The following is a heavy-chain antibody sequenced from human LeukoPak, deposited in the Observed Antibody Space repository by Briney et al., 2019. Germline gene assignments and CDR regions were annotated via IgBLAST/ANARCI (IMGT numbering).Heavy chain of an antibody. J-gene: IGHJ4*02. Sequence: SETLSLTCAVYGGSFSGYYWSWIRQPPGKGLEWIGEINHSGSTNYNPSLKSRVTISVDTSKNQFSLKVTSVTAADTAVYYCASRTTGWHYFNYWGQGTLVTVSS. CDR2: INHSGST. D-gene: IGHD1-1*01. CDR3: ASRTTGWHYFNY. V-gene: IGHV4-34*01. CDR1: GGSFSGYY.